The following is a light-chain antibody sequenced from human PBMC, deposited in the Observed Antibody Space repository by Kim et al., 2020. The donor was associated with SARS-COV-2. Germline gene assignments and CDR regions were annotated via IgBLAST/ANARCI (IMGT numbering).Light chain of an antibody. CDR3: QQYFSYST. CDR2: KAS. CDR1: QSISSW. J-gene: IGKJ2*01. V-gene: IGKV1-5*03. Sequence: LSASVGGRGPITCRASQSISSWLAWYQQKPGKAPKILFYKASSLKSGVPSRFSGSGSGTEFTLTINSLQPDDFAAYYCQQYFSYSTFGQGTKLEI.